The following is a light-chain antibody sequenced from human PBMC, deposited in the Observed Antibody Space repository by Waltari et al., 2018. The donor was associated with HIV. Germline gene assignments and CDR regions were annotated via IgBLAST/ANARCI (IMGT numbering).Light chain of an antibody. CDR3: QQYYGTPWA. J-gene: IGKJ1*01. V-gene: IGKV4-1*01. CDR1: QSILYNSNNKNY. Sequence: TVMTQSPDSLAVPLGDRATINIKSSQSILYNSNNKNYVAWYQQKPGQPPKVLNYWASTRAFGVPDRFRGRGSGTEFTLTISSRETGDVAVYFCQQYYGTPWAFGQETKVEIE. CDR2: WAS.